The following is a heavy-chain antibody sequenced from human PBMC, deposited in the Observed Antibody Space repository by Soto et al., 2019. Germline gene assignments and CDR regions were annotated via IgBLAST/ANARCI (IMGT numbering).Heavy chain of an antibody. V-gene: IGHV3-23*01. J-gene: IGHJ4*02. D-gene: IGHD3-3*01. CDR2: ISGSGGST. CDR1: GFTFSSYA. Sequence: GGSLRLSCAASGFTFSSYAMSWVRQAPGKGLEWVSAISGSGGSTYYADSVKGRFTISRDNSKNTLYLQMNSLRAEDTAVYYCAKAGVDFWSGYPYYFDYWGQGTLVTVSS. CDR3: AKAGVDFWSGYPYYFDY.